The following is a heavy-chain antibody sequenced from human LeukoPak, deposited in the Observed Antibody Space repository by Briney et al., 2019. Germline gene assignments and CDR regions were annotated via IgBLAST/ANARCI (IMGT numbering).Heavy chain of an antibody. CDR2: IIPIFGTA. CDR1: GGTFSSCA. J-gene: IGHJ1*01. V-gene: IGHV1-69*01. CDR3: ARASSGYYAYHLDFQH. Sequence: ASVKVSCKASGGTFSSCAISWVRQAPGQGLEWMGGIIPIFGTANYAQKFQGRVTITADESTSTAYMELSSLRSEDTAVYYCARASSGYYAYHLDFQHWGQGTLVTVSS. D-gene: IGHD3-22*01.